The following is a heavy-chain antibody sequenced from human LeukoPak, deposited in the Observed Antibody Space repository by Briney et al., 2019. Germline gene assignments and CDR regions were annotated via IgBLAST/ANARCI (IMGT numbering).Heavy chain of an antibody. D-gene: IGHD4-17*01. V-gene: IGHV4-4*07. CDR1: VDSSSNFY. Sequence: PSETLSLTCTFSVDSSSNFYWNWVRQPAGTGLEWIGRIFSRGIPNYNPSLRGRVTMSVGTSKNHFALKLTSVTAADSAVYYCARGREYGDFFDSWGQGILVTVSS. CDR2: IFSRGIP. J-gene: IGHJ4*02. CDR3: ARGREYGDFFDS.